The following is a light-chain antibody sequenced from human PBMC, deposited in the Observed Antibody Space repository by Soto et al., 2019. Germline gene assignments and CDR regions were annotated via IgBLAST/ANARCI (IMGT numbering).Light chain of an antibody. CDR2: KVS. Sequence: DTEMTQSPLSLPVTLGQPASISCRSNQSLVHSDGIAYFSWFQQRPGRSPRRLIYKVSNRDSGVPARFSGSGSGTDFALKISRVEAEDVGVYYCMQGTHWPITFGQGTRLEI. CDR1: QSLVHSDGIAY. J-gene: IGKJ5*01. CDR3: MQGTHWPIT. V-gene: IGKV2-30*02.